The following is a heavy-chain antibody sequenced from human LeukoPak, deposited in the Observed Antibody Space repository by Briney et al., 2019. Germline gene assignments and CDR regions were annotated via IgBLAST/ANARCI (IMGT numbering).Heavy chain of an antibody. CDR1: GCSISSYY. V-gene: IGHV4-59*12. CDR2: IYYSGST. D-gene: IGHD2-2*01. CDR3: ARRRTRVPAAPYYYGMDV. Sequence: SETLSLTCTVSGCSISSYYWRWLRQPPGKGLEWIGYIYYSGSTNYNPSLKSRVTISVDTSKNQFPLKLSSVTAADTAVYYCARRRTRVPAAPYYYGMDVWGQGTTVTVSS. J-gene: IGHJ6*02.